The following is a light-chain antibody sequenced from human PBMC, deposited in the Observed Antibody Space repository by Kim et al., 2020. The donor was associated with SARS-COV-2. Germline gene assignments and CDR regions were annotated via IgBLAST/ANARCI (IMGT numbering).Light chain of an antibody. V-gene: IGLV3-1*01. J-gene: IGLJ2*01. CDR2: KDS. CDR3: QAWDTSTAV. CDR1: KVGDKY. Sequence: ASPGQTASITCSGDKVGDKYACWYQQKPGQSPVLVIYKDSKRPSGIPERFSGSNSGNTATLTISGTQAMEEADYYCQAWDTSTAVFGGGTQLTVL.